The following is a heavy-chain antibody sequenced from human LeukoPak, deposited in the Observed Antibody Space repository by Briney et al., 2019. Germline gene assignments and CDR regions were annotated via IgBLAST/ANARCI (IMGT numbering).Heavy chain of an antibody. CDR3: ASYGDYAATFDI. CDR2: IYHSGST. CDR1: GYSISSGYY. D-gene: IGHD4-17*01. Sequence: SETLSLTCTVSGYSISSGYYWGWIRQPPGKGLEWIGSIYHSGSTYYNPSLKSRVTISIDTSKNQFSLKLSSVTAADTAVYYCASYGDYAATFDIWGQGTMVTVSS. V-gene: IGHV4-38-2*02. J-gene: IGHJ3*02.